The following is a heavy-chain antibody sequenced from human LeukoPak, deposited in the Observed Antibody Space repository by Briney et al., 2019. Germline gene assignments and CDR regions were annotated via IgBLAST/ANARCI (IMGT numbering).Heavy chain of an antibody. CDR2: ISSGGNT. D-gene: IGHD6-19*01. CDR1: GFIFSNSA. CDR3: ARERAGSFDY. V-gene: IGHV3-23*01. Sequence: GGSLRLSCAASGFIFSNSAMTWVRQAPGKGLQWVSTISSGGNTYYADSVKGRFTISRDNSKSTLYLQMNSLRAEDTAVYYCARERAGSFDYWGQGTLVTVSS. J-gene: IGHJ4*02.